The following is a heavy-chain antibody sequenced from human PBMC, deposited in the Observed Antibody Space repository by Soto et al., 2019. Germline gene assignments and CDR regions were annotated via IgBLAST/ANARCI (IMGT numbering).Heavy chain of an antibody. CDR3: ARDRIIGTSYSDY. D-gene: IGHD1-7*01. V-gene: IGHV4-4*07. Sequence: SETLSLTCTVSSGSINSFYWSLIRQPAGKGLEWIGRIHSSGTTNYNPSLKSRVTMSVGTSRNKFSLKLTSVTAADTAVYYCARDRIIGTSYSDYWGQGVLVTVSS. J-gene: IGHJ4*02. CDR1: SGSINSFY. CDR2: IHSSGTT.